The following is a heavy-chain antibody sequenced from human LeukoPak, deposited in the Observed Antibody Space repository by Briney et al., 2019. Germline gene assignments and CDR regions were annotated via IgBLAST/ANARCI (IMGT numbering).Heavy chain of an antibody. CDR3: ARVPSGYDTQGTFDY. Sequence: GASVKVSCKASGYTFTSYGISWVRQAPGQGLEWMGWISAYNGNTNYAQKLQGRVTMTTDTSTSTAYMELRSLRSDDTAVYYCARVPSGYDTQGTFDYWGQGTLVTVSS. V-gene: IGHV1-18*01. D-gene: IGHD5-12*01. J-gene: IGHJ4*02. CDR2: ISAYNGNT. CDR1: GYTFTSYG.